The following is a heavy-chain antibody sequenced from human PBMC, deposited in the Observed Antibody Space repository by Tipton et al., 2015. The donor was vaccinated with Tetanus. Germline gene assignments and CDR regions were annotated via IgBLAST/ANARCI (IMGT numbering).Heavy chain of an antibody. CDR3: ARDRGYYGSGSYTYFDY. J-gene: IGHJ4*02. D-gene: IGHD3-10*01. Sequence: SLRLSCAASGFTFSSYAMDWVRQAPGKGLEWVAVISYDGSNKYYADSVKGRFTISRDNSKNTLYLQMNSLRAEDTAVYYCARDRGYYGSGSYTYFDYWGQGTLVTVSS. CDR1: GFTFSSYA. V-gene: IGHV3-30*04. CDR2: ISYDGSNK.